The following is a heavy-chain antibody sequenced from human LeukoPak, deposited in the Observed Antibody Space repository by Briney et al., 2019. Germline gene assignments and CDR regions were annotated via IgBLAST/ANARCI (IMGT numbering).Heavy chain of an antibody. D-gene: IGHD6-13*01. V-gene: IGHV1-24*01. CDR1: GYTLTELS. CDR3: ATVIAARPYYYYGMDV. Sequence: ASVKVSCKVSGYTLTELSMHWVRQAPGKGLEWMGGFDPEDGETIYAQKFQGRVTMTEDTSTDTAYMELSSLRSEDTAVYYCATVIAARPYYYYGMDVWGKGTTVTVSS. CDR2: FDPEDGET. J-gene: IGHJ6*04.